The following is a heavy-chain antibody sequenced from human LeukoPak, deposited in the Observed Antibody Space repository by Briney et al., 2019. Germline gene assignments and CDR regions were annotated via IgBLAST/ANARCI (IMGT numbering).Heavy chain of an antibody. D-gene: IGHD5-18*01. J-gene: IGHJ4*02. CDR1: GFTFSSYG. Sequence: GRSLRLSCAASGFTFSSYGFHWVRQAPGKGLEWVAVIWSDGSDKYYSDSVRGRFTISRDNSDNTLYLQMNSLRAEDTAVYFCARTLGGYNYGPYDSWGQGTLVSVSS. CDR3: ARTLGGYNYGPYDS. V-gene: IGHV3-33*01. CDR2: IWSDGSDK.